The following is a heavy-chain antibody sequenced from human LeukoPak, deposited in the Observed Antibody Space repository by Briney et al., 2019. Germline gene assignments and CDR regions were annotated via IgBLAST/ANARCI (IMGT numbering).Heavy chain of an antibody. CDR1: GYSISSGYY. CDR3: ASRTVRGYYDSSGYLFNLDY. D-gene: IGHD3-22*01. CDR2: IYHSGST. V-gene: IGHV4-38-2*02. J-gene: IGHJ4*02. Sequence: PSETLSLTCTVSGYSISSGYYWGWIRQPPGKGLEWIGSIYHSGSTYYNPSLKSRVTISVGTSKNQFSLKLSSVTAADTAVYYCASRTVRGYYDSSGYLFNLDYWGQGTLVTVSS.